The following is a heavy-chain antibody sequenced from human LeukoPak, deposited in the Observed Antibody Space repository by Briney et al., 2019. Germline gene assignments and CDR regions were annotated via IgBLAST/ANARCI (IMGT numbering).Heavy chain of an antibody. CDR1: GYSFTNYY. V-gene: IGHV5-51*01. CDR2: IYPGDSST. D-gene: IGHD3/OR15-3a*01. CDR3: TAGGWTSPIDY. Sequence: GESLKISCKGSGYSFTNYYIVWVRQMPGKGLEWMGIIYPGDSSTEYSPSFQGQVTISADKSISTAYLQWSGLKASDTAMYYCTAGGWTSPIDYWGQGTLVTVSS. J-gene: IGHJ4*02.